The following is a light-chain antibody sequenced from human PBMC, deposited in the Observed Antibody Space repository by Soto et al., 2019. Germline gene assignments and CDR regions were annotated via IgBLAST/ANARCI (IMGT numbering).Light chain of an antibody. J-gene: IGKJ1*01. CDR3: QPCTNWPQWT. Sequence: EIVLTQSPATLSLSPGERATLSCRASQSVGTFFAWYQQRPGQAPRLLIYDASNRATGIPPRFSGSGSGTDFTFTISSLEPEAFAVYYCQPCTNWPQWTFGQETKVDIK. CDR2: DAS. V-gene: IGKV3-11*01. CDR1: QSVGTF.